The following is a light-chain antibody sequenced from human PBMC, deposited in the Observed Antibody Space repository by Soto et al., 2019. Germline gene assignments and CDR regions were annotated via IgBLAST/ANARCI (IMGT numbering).Light chain of an antibody. CDR2: DNN. Sequence: QSVLTQPPSVSAAPGQKVTISCSGSSSNVGNNYVSWYQQLPGTAPKLLIYDNNKRPSGIPDRFSGSWSGTSATLGITGLQTGDEADYYCGTWDSSLSAGVFGGGTQLTVL. CDR3: GTWDSSLSAGV. CDR1: SSNVGNNY. V-gene: IGLV1-51*01. J-gene: IGLJ2*01.